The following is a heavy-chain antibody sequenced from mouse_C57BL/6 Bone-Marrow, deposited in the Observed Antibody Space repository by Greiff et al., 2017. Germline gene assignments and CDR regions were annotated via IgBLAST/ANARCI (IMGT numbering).Heavy chain of an antibody. CDR2: ISSGGDYI. D-gene: IGHD1-1*01. V-gene: IGHV5-9-1*02. Sequence: EVQRVESGEGLVKPGGSLKLSCAASGFTFSSYDMSWVRQTPEQRLEWVAYISSGGDYIYYADTVKGRFTISRDNARNTLYLQMSSLKSEDTAMYYCTRDEDYYGSSYYWYFDVWGTGTTVTVSS. CDR1: GFTFSSYD. J-gene: IGHJ1*03. CDR3: TRDEDYYGSSYYWYFDV.